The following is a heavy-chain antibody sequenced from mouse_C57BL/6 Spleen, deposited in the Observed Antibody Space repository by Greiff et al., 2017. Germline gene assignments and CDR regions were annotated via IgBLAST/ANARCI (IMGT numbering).Heavy chain of an antibody. CDR3: AREGRLYDYDGDYFDY. CDR2: IYPGDGDT. Sequence: VHLVESGPELVKPGASVKISCKASGYAFSSSWMNWVKQRPGKGLEWIGRIYPGDGDTNYNGKFKGKATLTADKSSSTAYMQLSSLTSEDSAVYFCAREGRLYDYDGDYFDYWGQGTTLTVSS. CDR1: GYAFSSSW. D-gene: IGHD2-4*01. V-gene: IGHV1-82*01. J-gene: IGHJ2*01.